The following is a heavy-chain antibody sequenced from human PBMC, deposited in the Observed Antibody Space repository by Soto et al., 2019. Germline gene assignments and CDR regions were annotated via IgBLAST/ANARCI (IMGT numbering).Heavy chain of an antibody. V-gene: IGHV5-10-1*01. D-gene: IGHD6-13*01. Sequence: GESLKISCKGSGYSFTSYWISWVRQMPGKGLEWMGRIDPSDSYTNYSPSFQGHVTISADKSISTAYLQWSSLKASDTAMYYCARKGSSWPNIYGMDVWGQGTTVTVSS. CDR2: IDPSDSYT. CDR1: GYSFTSYW. J-gene: IGHJ6*02. CDR3: ARKGSSWPNIYGMDV.